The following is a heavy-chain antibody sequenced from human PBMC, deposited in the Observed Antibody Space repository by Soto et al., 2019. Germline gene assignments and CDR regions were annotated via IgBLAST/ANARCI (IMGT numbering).Heavy chain of an antibody. CDR3: ARRPTYSSSVEFDY. Sequence: QVQLVQSGAEVKKPGASVKVSCKASGYTFTIYGISWVRHAPGHGLEWMGWSSPYNGNTNYAQKLQVRVTMTTDTSTSTAYMELRSLRSDDTAVYYCARRPTYSSSVEFDYWGQGTLVTVSS. CDR1: GYTFTIYG. J-gene: IGHJ4*02. CDR2: SSPYNGNT. D-gene: IGHD6-6*01. V-gene: IGHV1-18*04.